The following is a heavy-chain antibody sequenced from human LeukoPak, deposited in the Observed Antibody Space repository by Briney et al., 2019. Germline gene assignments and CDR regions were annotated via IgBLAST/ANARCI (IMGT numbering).Heavy chain of an antibody. CDR3: ARAPNSGTLGEDY. V-gene: IGHV3-72*01. J-gene: IGHJ4*02. CDR2: IRNKANIYTT. D-gene: IGHD1-26*01. CDR1: GFTFSSYS. Sequence: GGSLRLSCAASGFTFSSYSMNWVRQAPGKGLEWVGRIRNKANIYTTEYAASVKGRFTISRDDSKNSLYLQMNSLKTEDTAVYYCARAPNSGTLGEDYWGQGTLVTVSS.